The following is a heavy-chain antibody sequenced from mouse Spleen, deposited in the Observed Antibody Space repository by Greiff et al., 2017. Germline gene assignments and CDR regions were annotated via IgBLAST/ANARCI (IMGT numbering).Heavy chain of an antibody. CDR2: INPSTGGT. J-gene: IGHJ1*01. CDR3: ARRLTGTRYFDV. CDR1: GYSFTGYY. D-gene: IGHD4-1*01. Sequence: VHVKQSGPELVKPGASVKISCKASGYSFTGYYMNWVKQSPEKSLEWIGEINPSTGGTTYNQKFKAKATLTVDKSSSTAYMQLKSLTSEDSAVYYCARRLTGTRYFDVWGAGTTVTVSS. V-gene: IGHV1-42*01.